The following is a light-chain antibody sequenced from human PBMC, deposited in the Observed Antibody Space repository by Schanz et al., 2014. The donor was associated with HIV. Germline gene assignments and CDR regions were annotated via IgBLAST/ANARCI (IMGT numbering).Light chain of an antibody. V-gene: IGLV2-11*01. CDR2: DVT. J-gene: IGLJ2*01. CDR1: SSDVGGYNY. CDR3: ATWDISRNGPV. Sequence: QSALTQPRSVSGSPGQSVAISCTGTSSDVGGYNYVSWYQQHPGKAPKLMIYDVTKRPSGVPDRFSGSKSGNTASLVISGLQSEDEADYFCATWDISRNGPVFGGGTKLTVL.